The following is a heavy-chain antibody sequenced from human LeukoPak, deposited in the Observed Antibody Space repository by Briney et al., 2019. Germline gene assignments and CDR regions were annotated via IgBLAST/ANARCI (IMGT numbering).Heavy chain of an antibody. D-gene: IGHD6-19*01. CDR3: ATSEQWLVLDWFDP. CDR1: GYTFTGYY. J-gene: IGHJ5*02. Sequence: ASVKVSCKASGYTFTGYYMHWVRQAPGQGLEWMGWINPNSGGTNYAQKFQVRVTMTRDTSISTAYMELSRLRSDDTAVYYCATSEQWLVLDWFDPWGQGTLVTVSS. CDR2: INPNSGGT. V-gene: IGHV1-2*02.